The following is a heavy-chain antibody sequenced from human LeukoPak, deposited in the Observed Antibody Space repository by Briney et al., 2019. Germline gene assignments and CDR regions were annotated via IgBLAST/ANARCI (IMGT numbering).Heavy chain of an antibody. D-gene: IGHD3-10*01. V-gene: IGHV1-69*04. J-gene: IGHJ6*02. CDR1: GGTFSSYA. CDR2: IIPILGRA. CDR3: ARGCPNEVRRPPRGIDV. Sequence: SVKVSCKASGGTFSSYAISWVRQAPGQGLEWMGRIIPILGRANYAQKFQGRVTITADKSTSAAYLKLSSVTAEDTAVYYCARGCPNEVRRPPRGIDVWGQGTTVTVSS.